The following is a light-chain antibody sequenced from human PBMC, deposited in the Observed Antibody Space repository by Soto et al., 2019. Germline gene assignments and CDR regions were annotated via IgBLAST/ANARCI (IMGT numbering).Light chain of an antibody. V-gene: IGKV3-11*01. J-gene: IGKJ2*01. CDR3: QQRSKWPNT. CDR1: QSVSSY. CDR2: DAS. Sequence: EIVLTQSPATLSLSPGERATLSCRASQSVSSYLAWYQQKPGQAPRLLIYDASNRATGIPARFSGSGSETDFNLTISSLAAEDFAVYYCQQRSKWPNTFGQGTKLDIK.